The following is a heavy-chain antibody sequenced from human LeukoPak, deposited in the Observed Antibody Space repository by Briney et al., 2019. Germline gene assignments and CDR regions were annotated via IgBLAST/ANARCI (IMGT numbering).Heavy chain of an antibody. V-gene: IGHV3-7*01. CDR3: AREGFPPGVLH. D-gene: IGHD2-2*01. Sequence: GGSLRLSCEASGFTFSTYWMSWVRQAPGKGPECVANIKPDGSDKYYVDSMKGRFTISRDNARNSLYLQMNNLRAEDTTVYYCAREGFPPGVLHWGQGTLVTVSS. J-gene: IGHJ1*01. CDR2: IKPDGSDK. CDR1: GFTFSTYW.